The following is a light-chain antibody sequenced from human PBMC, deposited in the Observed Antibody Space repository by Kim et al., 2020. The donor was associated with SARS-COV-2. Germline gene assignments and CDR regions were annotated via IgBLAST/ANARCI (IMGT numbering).Light chain of an antibody. V-gene: IGKV3-11*01. J-gene: IGKJ4*01. CDR1: QSVKSN. Sequence: SLSPGERATLSCRASQSVKSNLAWYQQKPGQAPRLLIDLASNRATGIPARFSGSGSGTDFTLTIRTLEPEDFAVYYCQQRNEWPLTFGGGTKLEIK. CDR3: QQRNEWPLT. CDR2: LAS.